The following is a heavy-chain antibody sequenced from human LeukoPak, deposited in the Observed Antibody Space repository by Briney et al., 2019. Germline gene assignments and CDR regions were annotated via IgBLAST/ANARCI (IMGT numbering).Heavy chain of an antibody. CDR3: AKAPVRFLEWLPDY. CDR2: ISGSGGST. CDR1: GFAFSSYA. Sequence: PGGSLRLSCAASGFAFSSYAMSWVRQAPGKGLEWVSAISGSGGSTYYADSVKGRFTISRDNSKNTLYLQMNSLRAEDTAVYYCAKAPVRFLEWLPDYWGQGTLVTVSS. V-gene: IGHV3-23*01. D-gene: IGHD3-3*01. J-gene: IGHJ4*02.